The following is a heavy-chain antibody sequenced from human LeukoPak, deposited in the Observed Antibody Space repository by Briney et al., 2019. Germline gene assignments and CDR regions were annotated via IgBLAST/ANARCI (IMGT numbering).Heavy chain of an antibody. V-gene: IGHV4-59*01. Sequence: SETLSLTCTVSGGSISSYYWSWIRQPPGKGLEWIGYIYYSGSTNYNPSLKSRVTISVDTSKNQFSLKLSSVTAADTAVYYCARGRDYYYYGMDVWGQGTTVTVSS. CDR3: ARGRDYYYYGMDV. CDR2: IYYSGST. J-gene: IGHJ6*02. CDR1: GGSISSYY.